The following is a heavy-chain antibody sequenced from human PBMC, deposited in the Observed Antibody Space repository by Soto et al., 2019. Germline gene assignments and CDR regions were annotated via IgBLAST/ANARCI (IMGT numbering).Heavy chain of an antibody. D-gene: IGHD2-21*02. CDR3: ALEYCGGDCFPGGY. CDR1: GLSLSTSGVG. Sequence: SGPTLVNPTQTLTLTCTLSGLSLSTSGVGVGWIRQPPGKALEWLALIYWDDDKRYSPSLKSRLTITKDTSKIQVVLTMTNVDPLDTATYYCALEYCGGDCFPGGYWCQGTLVTVSS. J-gene: IGHJ4*02. CDR2: IYWDDDK. V-gene: IGHV2-5*02.